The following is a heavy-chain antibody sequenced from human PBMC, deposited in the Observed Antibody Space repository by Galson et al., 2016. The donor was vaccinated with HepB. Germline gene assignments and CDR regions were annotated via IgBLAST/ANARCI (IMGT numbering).Heavy chain of an antibody. CDR3: ARAMRYYDSSGYPSVGMDV. J-gene: IGHJ6*02. CDR2: INAGNGKT. V-gene: IGHV1-3*01. CDR1: GYTFRNYA. D-gene: IGHD3-22*01. Sequence: SVKVSCKASGYTFRNYAMHWVRQAPGQRLEWMAWINAGNGKTKSSERFQGRVTITRDTSASTAYMELISLRSEDTAVYYRARAMRYYDSSGYPSVGMDVWGQGTTVTVSS.